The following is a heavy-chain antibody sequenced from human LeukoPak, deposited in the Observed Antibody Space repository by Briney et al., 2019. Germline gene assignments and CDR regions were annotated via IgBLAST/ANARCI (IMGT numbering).Heavy chain of an antibody. D-gene: IGHD3-22*01. CDR2: ITGSDDRT. CDR3: AKGPQLGSGYHPDY. V-gene: IGHV3-23*01. Sequence: PGRSLRLSCTASGFTFGDYAMTWVRQAPGEGLEWVSTITGSDDRTYYADSVKGRFTISRDYSKNTLHFQMNSLRVDDTAIYYCAKGPQLGSGYHPDYWGQGTLVTVSS. J-gene: IGHJ4*02. CDR1: GFTFGDYA.